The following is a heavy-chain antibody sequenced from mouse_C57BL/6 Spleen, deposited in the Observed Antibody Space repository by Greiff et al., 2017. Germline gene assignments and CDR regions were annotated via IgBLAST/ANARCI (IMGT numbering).Heavy chain of an antibody. D-gene: IGHD2-5*01. CDR1: GYTFTSYW. V-gene: IGHV1-50*01. CDR2: IDPSDSYT. CDR3: ARGGYSNYAGFAY. Sequence: QVQLQQSGAELVKPGASVTLSCKASGYTFTSYWMQWVKQRPGQGLEWIGEIDPSDSYTNYNQKFKGKATLTVDTSSSTAYMQLSSLTSEDSAVYYCARGGYSNYAGFAYWGQGTLVTVSA. J-gene: IGHJ3*01.